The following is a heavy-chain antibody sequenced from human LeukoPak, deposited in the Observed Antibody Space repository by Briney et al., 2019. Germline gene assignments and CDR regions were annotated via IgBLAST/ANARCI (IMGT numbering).Heavy chain of an antibody. J-gene: IGHJ4*02. Sequence: SETLFLTCTVSGGSISSYQCSWSRQPPGKGLEWIGYIYYSGSTNYNPSLKSRVTISVDTSKNQFSLKLSSVTAADTAVYYCACSYDSSGYYLLWGQGTLVTVSS. CDR1: GGSISSYQ. D-gene: IGHD3-22*01. CDR3: ACSYDSSGYYLL. V-gene: IGHV4-59*01. CDR2: IYYSGST.